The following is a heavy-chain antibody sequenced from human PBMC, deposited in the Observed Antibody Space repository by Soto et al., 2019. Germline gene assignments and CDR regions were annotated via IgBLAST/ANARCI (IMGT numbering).Heavy chain of an antibody. CDR2: INHSGST. CDR1: GGSFSGYY. Sequence: QVQLQQWGAGLLKPSETLSLTCAVYGGSFSGYYWSWIRQPPGKGLERIGEINHSGSTNYNPSLKSRVTISVDTSKNQFSLKLSSVTAADTAVYYCARGVATVVTSYFDYWGQGTLVTVSS. CDR3: ARGVATVVTSYFDY. J-gene: IGHJ4*02. D-gene: IGHD5-12*01. V-gene: IGHV4-34*01.